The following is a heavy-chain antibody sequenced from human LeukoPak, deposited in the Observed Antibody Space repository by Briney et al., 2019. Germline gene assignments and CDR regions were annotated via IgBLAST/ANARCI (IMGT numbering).Heavy chain of an antibody. V-gene: IGHV1-8*01. J-gene: IGHJ6*02. CDR1: GYTFTSYD. D-gene: IGHD3-3*01. CDR3: ARILVPDFWSGYPSIYYYYGMDV. Sequence: ASVKVSCKASGYTFTSYDINWVRQATGQGLEWMGWMNPNSGNTGYAQKFQGRVTMTRNTSISTAYMELSSLRSEDMAVYYCARILVPDFWSGYPSIYYYYGMDVWGQGTTVTVSS. CDR2: MNPNSGNT.